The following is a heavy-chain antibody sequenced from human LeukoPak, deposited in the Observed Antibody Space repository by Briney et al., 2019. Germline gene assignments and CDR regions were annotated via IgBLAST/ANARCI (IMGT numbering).Heavy chain of an antibody. J-gene: IGHJ4*02. D-gene: IGHD4-17*01. CDR3: GIRTVTHAFDY. CDR2: INHSGST. Sequence: SETLSLTCAVYGGSFSGYYWSWIRQPPGEGLEWIGEINHSGSTNYNPSLKSRVTISVDTSKNQFSLKLSSVTAADTAAYYCGIRTVTHAFDYWGQGTLVTVSS. CDR1: GGSFSGYY. V-gene: IGHV4-34*01.